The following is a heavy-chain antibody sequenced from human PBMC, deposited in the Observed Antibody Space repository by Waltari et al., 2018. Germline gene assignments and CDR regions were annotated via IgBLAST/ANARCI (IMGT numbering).Heavy chain of an antibody. Sequence: EVQLVESGGGLVKPGGSLRLSCAASGFTFSSYGMNWVRQAPGKGLEWVSSISSSSSYIYYADSVKGRFTISRDNAKNSLYLQMNSLRAEDTAVYYCASDYYGSGSRDYWGQGTLVTVSS. V-gene: IGHV3-21*01. CDR2: ISSSSSYI. CDR1: GFTFSSYG. J-gene: IGHJ4*02. D-gene: IGHD3-10*01. CDR3: ASDYYGSGSRDY.